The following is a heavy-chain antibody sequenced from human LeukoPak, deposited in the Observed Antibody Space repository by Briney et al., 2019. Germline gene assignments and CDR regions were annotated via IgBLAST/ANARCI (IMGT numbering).Heavy chain of an antibody. V-gene: IGHV1-18*01. J-gene: IGHJ4*02. CDR2: ISAYNGDT. Sequence: VASVTVSRKASGYTFTSYGFSWVRQAPGRGLEWMGWISAYNGDTNYAQKLQGRVTMTTDTSASTAYMELRSLRSDDTAVYYCARDSVAMSTIRDFGYWGQGTLVTVSS. CDR1: GYTFTSYG. D-gene: IGHD5-24*01. CDR3: ARDSVAMSTIRDFGY.